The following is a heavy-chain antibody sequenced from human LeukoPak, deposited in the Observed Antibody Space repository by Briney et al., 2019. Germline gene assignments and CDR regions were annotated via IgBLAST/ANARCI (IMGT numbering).Heavy chain of an antibody. V-gene: IGHV1-69*04. D-gene: IGHD3-9*01. Sequence: SVKVSCKASGGTFTNYAINWVRQAPGQGLEWMGRIIPILDMTNYAQKFQGRVTITADQSTSTAYMELSRLRSEDRAVFYCAGGGGVDILTGFQYWGQGTLVTVSS. CDR2: IIPILDMT. CDR1: GGTFTNYA. J-gene: IGHJ4*02. CDR3: AGGGGVDILTGFQY.